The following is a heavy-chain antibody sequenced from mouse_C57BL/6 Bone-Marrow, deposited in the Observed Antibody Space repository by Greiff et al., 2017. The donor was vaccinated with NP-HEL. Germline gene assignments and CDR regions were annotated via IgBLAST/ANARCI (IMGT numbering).Heavy chain of an antibody. CDR3: ARSLYYGYWYFDV. J-gene: IGHJ1*03. CDR2: INPNNGGT. V-gene: IGHV1-18*01. D-gene: IGHD1-1*01. Sequence: EVQLQQSGPELVKPGASVPIPCQASGSTFPDYNMAWVTPSHGKSLEWIGDINPNNGGTIYNQKFKGKATLTVDKSSSTAYMELRSLTSEDTAVYYCARSLYYGYWYFDVWGTGTTVTVSS. CDR1: GSTFPDYN.